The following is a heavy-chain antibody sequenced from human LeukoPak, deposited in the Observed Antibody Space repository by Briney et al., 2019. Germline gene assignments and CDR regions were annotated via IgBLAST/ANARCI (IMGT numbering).Heavy chain of an antibody. J-gene: IGHJ4*02. V-gene: IGHV3-21*06. Sequence: GGSLRLSWAASGFTFSSQNMNWARQAPGKGLEWVAYISTSGDSTKYADSVEGRFTISRDNAENSLYLLMNSLRVEDTAVYYCVKNGWLDYWGKGILVTVSS. CDR2: ISTSGDST. CDR3: VKNGWLDY. CDR1: GFTFSSQN. D-gene: IGHD6-19*01.